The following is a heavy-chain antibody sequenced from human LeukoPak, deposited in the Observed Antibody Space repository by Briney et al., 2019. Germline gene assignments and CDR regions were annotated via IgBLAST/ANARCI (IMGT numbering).Heavy chain of an antibody. J-gene: IGHJ4*02. CDR2: INTNTGNP. Sequence: ASVKVSCKASGYTFTTYGVNWVRQAPGQGLEWMGWINTNTGNPTYAQGSTGRFVFSLDTSVSTAYLQISSLKAEDTAVYYCARDNYYHYDYWGQGTLVTVSS. V-gene: IGHV7-4-1*02. D-gene: IGHD3-10*01. CDR1: GYTFTTYG. CDR3: ARDNYYHYDY.